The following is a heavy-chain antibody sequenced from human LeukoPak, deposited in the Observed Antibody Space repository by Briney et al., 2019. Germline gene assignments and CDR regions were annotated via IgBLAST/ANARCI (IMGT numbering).Heavy chain of an antibody. CDR2: ISYKEDAK. D-gene: IGHD6-13*01. V-gene: IGHV3-30*18. CDR1: GFTFSSYG. CDR3: AKEYSRNWSYWHFDL. J-gene: IGHJ2*01. Sequence: PGGSLRLSCVASGFTFSSYGMHWVRQAPGKGLEWVAVISYKEDAKIYADSVKGRFTISRDNSKNTLYLQMDSLRAEDTALYYCAKEYSRNWSYWHFDLWGRGTLVTDSS.